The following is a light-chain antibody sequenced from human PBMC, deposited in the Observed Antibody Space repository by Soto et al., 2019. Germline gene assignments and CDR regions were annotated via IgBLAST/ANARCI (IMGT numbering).Light chain of an antibody. Sequence: IVMTQSPSSLAMALGASATSNSMSGRSFVYSSNNKNYLSWYQQRPGQPPKLLICWASTRESGVPDRFSGSGSGTDFTLTISSLQAEDVAVYYCQHYYNTPPTFGGGTKVDIK. CDR1: RSFVYSSNNKNY. CDR2: WAS. CDR3: QHYYNTPPT. J-gene: IGKJ4*01. V-gene: IGKV4-1*01.